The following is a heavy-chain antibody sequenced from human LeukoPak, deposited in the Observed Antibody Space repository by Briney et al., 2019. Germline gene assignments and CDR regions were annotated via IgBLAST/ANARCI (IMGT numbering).Heavy chain of an antibody. CDR3: AKDRLYYYDSSGRGYFDY. J-gene: IGHJ4*02. Sequence: GGSLRLSCAASGFTFSSYAMHWVRQAPGKGLEWVAVISYDGSNKYHADSVKGRFTISRDNSKNTLYLQMNSLRAEDTAVYYCAKDRLYYYDSSGRGYFDYWGQGTLVTVSS. CDR1: GFTFSSYA. V-gene: IGHV3-30-3*01. CDR2: ISYDGSNK. D-gene: IGHD3-22*01.